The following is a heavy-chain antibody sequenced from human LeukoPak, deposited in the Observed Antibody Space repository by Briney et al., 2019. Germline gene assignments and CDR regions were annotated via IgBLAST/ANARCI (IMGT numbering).Heavy chain of an antibody. CDR2: ISAYNGNT. J-gene: IGHJ6*02. Sequence: ASVKVSCKASGYTFTSYGISWVRQAPGQGLEWMGWISAYNGNTNYAQKLQGRVTMTTDTSTSTAYMELRSLRSDDTAVYYCARASPHSDPVYRSIYSLYYYYGMDVWGQGTTVTVSS. V-gene: IGHV1-18*01. D-gene: IGHD3-22*01. CDR1: GYTFTSYG. CDR3: ARASPHSDPVYRSIYSLYYYYGMDV.